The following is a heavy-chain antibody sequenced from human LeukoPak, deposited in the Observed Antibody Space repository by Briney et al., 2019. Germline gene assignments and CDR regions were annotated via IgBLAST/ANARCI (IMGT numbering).Heavy chain of an antibody. CDR2: INPSGGST. D-gene: IGHD3-22*01. V-gene: IGHV1-46*01. CDR1: GYTFTSYY. CDR3: ASGVVVMSKGYAFDI. Sequence: ASVKVSCKASGYTFTSYYMHWVRQAPGQGLEWMGIINPSGGSTSYAQKFQGRVTMTRDTSTSTVYMELGSLRSEDTAVYYCASGVVVMSKGYAFDIWGQGTMVTVSS. J-gene: IGHJ3*02.